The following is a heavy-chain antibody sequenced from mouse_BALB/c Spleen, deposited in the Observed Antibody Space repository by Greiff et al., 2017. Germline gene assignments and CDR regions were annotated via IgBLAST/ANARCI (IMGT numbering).Heavy chain of an antibody. CDR2: INPSSGYT. J-gene: IGHJ3*01. Sequence: QVHVKQSGAELARPGASVKMSCKASGYTFTSYTMHWVKQRPGQGLEWIGYINPSSGYTNYNQKFKDKATLTANKSSSTAYMQLSSLTSEDSAVYYCENLLYYGSSPWFAYWGQGTLVTVSA. V-gene: IGHV1-4*01. CDR1: GYTFTSYT. CDR3: ENLLYYGSSPWFAY. D-gene: IGHD1-1*01.